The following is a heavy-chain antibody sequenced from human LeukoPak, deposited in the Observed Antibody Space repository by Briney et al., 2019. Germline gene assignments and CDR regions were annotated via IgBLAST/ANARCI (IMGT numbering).Heavy chain of an antibody. CDR1: GGTFSSYA. CDR3: ARAGGIYGGPQHFDY. CDR2: IIPIFGTA. D-gene: IGHD4/OR15-4a*01. V-gene: IGHV1-69*13. J-gene: IGHJ4*02. Sequence: GASVKVSCKASGGTFSSYAISWVRQAPGQGLEWMGGIIPIFGTANYAQKFQGRVTITADESTSTAYMELSSLRSEGTAVYYCARAGGIYGGPQHFDYWGQGTLVTVSS.